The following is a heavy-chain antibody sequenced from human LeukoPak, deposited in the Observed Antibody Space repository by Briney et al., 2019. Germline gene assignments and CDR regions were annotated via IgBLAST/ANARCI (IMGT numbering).Heavy chain of an antibody. D-gene: IGHD2-2*01. CDR1: GFTFSSYA. CDR3: ARERTSWPYYYGMDV. V-gene: IGHV3-30-3*01. Sequence: GGSLRLSCAASGFTFSSYAMHWVRRAPGKGLEWVAVISYDGSNKYYADSVKGRFTISRDNSKNTLYLQMNSLRAEDTAVYYCARERTSWPYYYGMDVWGQGTTVTVSS. CDR2: ISYDGSNK. J-gene: IGHJ6*02.